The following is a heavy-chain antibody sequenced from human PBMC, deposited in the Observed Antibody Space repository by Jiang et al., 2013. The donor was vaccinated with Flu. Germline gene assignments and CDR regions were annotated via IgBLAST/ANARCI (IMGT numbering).Heavy chain of an antibody. V-gene: IGHV4-39*01. Sequence: SYSGTTYYNPSLKSRVTISVDTSKNQFSLQLISVTAADTAVYYCSRHYDILRTNPPPFDHWGQGALVTVSS. D-gene: IGHD3-9*01. CDR2: SYSGTT. CDR3: SRHYDILRTNPPPFDH. J-gene: IGHJ4*02.